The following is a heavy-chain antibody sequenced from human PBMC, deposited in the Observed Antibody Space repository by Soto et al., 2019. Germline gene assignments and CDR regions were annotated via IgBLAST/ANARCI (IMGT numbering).Heavy chain of an antibody. CDR1: GYTFTSYD. J-gene: IGHJ5*02. Sequence: QVQLVQSGAEVKKPGASVKVSCKASGYTFTSYDILWVRQATGQGLEWMGWMNPSTGNTDSAEKFQGRLTMTRNTSISTVYMELSSLSVEDTDVYYCARGRIIVAGGFDPWGQGTLVTVSS. D-gene: IGHD6-19*01. CDR3: ARGRIIVAGGFDP. V-gene: IGHV1-8*01. CDR2: MNPSTGNT.